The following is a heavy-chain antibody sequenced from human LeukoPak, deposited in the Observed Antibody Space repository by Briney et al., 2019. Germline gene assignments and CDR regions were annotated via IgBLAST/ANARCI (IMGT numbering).Heavy chain of an antibody. CDR1: GFTFDDYA. J-gene: IGHJ4*02. CDR3: AKDMAPAAYGSGSSPFDY. Sequence: GGSLRLSCAASGFTFDDYAMHWVWQAPGKGLEWVSGISWNSGSIGYADSVKGRFTISRDNAKNSLYLQMNSLRAEDTALYYCAKDMAPAAYGSGSSPFDYWGQGTLVTVSS. CDR2: ISWNSGSI. D-gene: IGHD3-10*01. V-gene: IGHV3-9*01.